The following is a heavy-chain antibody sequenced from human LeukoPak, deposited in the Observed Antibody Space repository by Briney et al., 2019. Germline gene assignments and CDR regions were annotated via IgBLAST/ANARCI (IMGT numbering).Heavy chain of an antibody. J-gene: IGHJ6*02. V-gene: IGHV3-23*01. Sequence: GGSLRLSCAASGFTFSSYAMSWVRQAPGKGLEWVSAISGSGGSTYYADSVKGRFTISRDNSKNTLYLQMNSLRAEDTAVYYCAKDGYYGSSGYYRYYGMDVWGQGTTVTVSS. CDR1: GFTFSSYA. CDR2: ISGSGGST. D-gene: IGHD3-22*01. CDR3: AKDGYYGSSGYYRYYGMDV.